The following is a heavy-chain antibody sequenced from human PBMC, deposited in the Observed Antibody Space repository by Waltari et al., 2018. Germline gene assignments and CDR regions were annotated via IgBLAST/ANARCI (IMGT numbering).Heavy chain of an antibody. Sequence: QVHLVPSGAEVKKPGASVKVACKPSGSTFPGYYIQWVRVAPGQGLEWMGRINPNSGDTNYAQKFQGRVTLTRDTSINTAYMELSSLKSDDTAVYYCARDLGSDYGNRDYWGQGTLVTVPS. D-gene: IGHD4-17*01. CDR2: INPNSGDT. CDR1: GSTFPGYY. V-gene: IGHV1-2*06. CDR3: ARDLGSDYGNRDY. J-gene: IGHJ4*02.